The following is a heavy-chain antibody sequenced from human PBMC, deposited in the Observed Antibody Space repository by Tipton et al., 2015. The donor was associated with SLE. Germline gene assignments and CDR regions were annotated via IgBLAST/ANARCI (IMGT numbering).Heavy chain of an antibody. CDR2: IDPSDSYT. Sequence: QLVQSGAEVKKPGESLRISCKGSGYSFTSYWISWVRQMPGKGLDWMGRIDPSDSYTNYSPSFQGHVTISADKSISTAYLQWSSLKASDTAMYYCARHSRLYGDYEDFDYWGQGTLVTVSS. CDR3: ARHSRLYGDYEDFDY. J-gene: IGHJ4*02. D-gene: IGHD4-17*01. V-gene: IGHV5-10-1*01. CDR1: GYSFTSYW.